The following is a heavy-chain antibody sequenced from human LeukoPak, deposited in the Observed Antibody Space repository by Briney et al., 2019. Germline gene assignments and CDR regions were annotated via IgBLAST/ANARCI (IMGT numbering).Heavy chain of an antibody. CDR3: AKDKCSGGSCYSPGPY. D-gene: IGHD2-15*01. Sequence: PGGSLRLSCAASGFTFSSYAMGWVRQAPVKGLEWVSAISGSGGSTYYADSVKGRFTISRDNSKNTLYLQMNSLRAEDTAVYYCAKDKCSGGSCYSPGPYWGQGTLVTVSS. J-gene: IGHJ4*02. V-gene: IGHV3-23*01. CDR2: ISGSGGST. CDR1: GFTFSSYA.